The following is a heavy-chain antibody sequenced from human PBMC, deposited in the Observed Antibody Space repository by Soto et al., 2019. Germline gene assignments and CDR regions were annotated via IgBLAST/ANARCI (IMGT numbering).Heavy chain of an antibody. CDR1: GGSISSGGYY. V-gene: IGHV4-31*01. J-gene: IGHJ5*02. D-gene: IGHD6-13*01. Sequence: QVQLQESGPGLVKPSQTLSLTCTVSGGSISSGGYYWSWIRQHPGKGLEWIGYSYYSGSTYSNPYLKSQVTRSVDTSKTQFSRKLSYVAAADTAVYYCARAVAEAGNWFDPLGQGTLVTVSS. CDR2: SYYSGST. CDR3: ARAVAEAGNWFDP.